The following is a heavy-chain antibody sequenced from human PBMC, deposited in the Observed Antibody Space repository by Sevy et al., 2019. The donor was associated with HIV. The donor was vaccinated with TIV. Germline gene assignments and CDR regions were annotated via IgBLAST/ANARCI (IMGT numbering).Heavy chain of an antibody. CDR3: ARGAVVIGTAAIPVLDL. CDR1: DDSINSYY. Sequence: SETLSLTCSVSDDSINSYYWSWIRQPPGKGLQWIGYIYNNIGSTSYNPSLTSRVTISVDTSKNQFSLKLTSVTAADTAVYYCARGAVVIGTAAIPVLDLWGQGSLVTVSS. J-gene: IGHJ5*02. D-gene: IGHD6-13*01. V-gene: IGHV4-59*08. CDR2: IYNNIGST.